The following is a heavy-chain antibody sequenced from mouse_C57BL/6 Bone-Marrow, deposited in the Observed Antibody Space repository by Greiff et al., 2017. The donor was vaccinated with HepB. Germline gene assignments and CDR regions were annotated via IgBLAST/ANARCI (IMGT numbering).Heavy chain of an antibody. J-gene: IGHJ4*01. CDR3: TRSGSSGYVMDY. D-gene: IGHD3-2*02. CDR2: IDPETGGT. CDR1: GYTFTDYE. V-gene: IGHV1-15*01. Sequence: VQLVESGAELVRPGASVTLSCKASGYTFTDYEMHWVKQTPVHGLEWIGAIDPETGGTAYNQKFKGKAILTADKSSSTAYMELRSLTSEDSAVYYCTRSGSSGYVMDYWGQGTSVTVSS.